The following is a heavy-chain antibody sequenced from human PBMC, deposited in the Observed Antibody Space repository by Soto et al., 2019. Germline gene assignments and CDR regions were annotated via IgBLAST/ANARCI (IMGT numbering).Heavy chain of an antibody. CDR1: GFTFSSYD. CDR2: IGTAGDT. CDR3: ARAPRYYYYMDG. V-gene: IGHV3-13*01. J-gene: IGHJ6*03. Sequence: PGGSLRLSCAASGFTFSSYDMHWVRQATGKGLEWVSAIGTAGDTYYPGSVKGRFTISRENAKNSLYLQMNSLRAGDTAVYYCARAPRYYYYMDGWGKGTTVTVSS.